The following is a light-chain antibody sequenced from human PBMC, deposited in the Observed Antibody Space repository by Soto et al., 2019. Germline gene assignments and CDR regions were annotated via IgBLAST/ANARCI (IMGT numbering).Light chain of an antibody. V-gene: IGKV1-17*01. J-gene: IGKJ1*01. CDR3: LQHNTYPRT. CDR1: QGIRND. CDR2: AAS. Sequence: DIQMTQSPSSLSASVGDKVTITCRASQGIRNDLVWYQQKPGQAPKRLIYAASSLQSGVPSRFSGSGSGAEFTLTISSLQPEDSATYYCLQHNTYPRTFGQGTKVEIK.